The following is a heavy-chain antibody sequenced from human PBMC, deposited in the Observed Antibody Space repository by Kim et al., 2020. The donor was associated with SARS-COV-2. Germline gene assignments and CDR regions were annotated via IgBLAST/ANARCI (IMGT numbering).Heavy chain of an antibody. CDR3: ASYGSGSYRGDMDFDY. D-gene: IGHD3-10*01. Sequence: GGSLRLSCAASGFTFSDYYMSWIRQAPGKGLEWVSYISSSSSYTNYADSVKGRFTISRDNAKNSLYLQMNSLRAEDTAVYYCASYGSGSYRGDMDFDYWGQGTLVTVSS. CDR1: GFTFSDYY. CDR2: ISSSSSYT. J-gene: IGHJ4*02. V-gene: IGHV3-11*06.